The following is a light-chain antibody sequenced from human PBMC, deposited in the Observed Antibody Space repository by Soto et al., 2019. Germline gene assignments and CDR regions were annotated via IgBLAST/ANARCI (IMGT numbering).Light chain of an antibody. CDR3: QQSYSAPLT. V-gene: IGKV1-39*01. CDR2: GAS. CDR1: QSISRH. J-gene: IGKJ4*01. Sequence: DIQMTQSTSSLSASVGDRVTITCRASQSISRHLNWYQQKPGKAPKLLIYGASSLQSGVPSRVSGSGSGTDFTLSISSLQPEDFATYYCQQSYSAPLTFGGGTKVDIK.